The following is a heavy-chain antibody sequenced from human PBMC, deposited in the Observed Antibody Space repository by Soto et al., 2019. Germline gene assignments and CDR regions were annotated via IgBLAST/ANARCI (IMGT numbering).Heavy chain of an antibody. J-gene: IGHJ6*02. V-gene: IGHV3-33*05. CDR2: ISYDGRDR. CDR3: ARATNYYYAMDV. CDR1: GFTFISYG. Sequence: QVQLVESGGGVVQLGSSLRLSCAASGFTFISYGMHWVGQAPGKGLQWVAFISYDGRDRYYEDSVKGRFTISRGNSKNTLYLQINSLKTEDTAVYYCARATNYYYAMDVWGQGTTVTVSS.